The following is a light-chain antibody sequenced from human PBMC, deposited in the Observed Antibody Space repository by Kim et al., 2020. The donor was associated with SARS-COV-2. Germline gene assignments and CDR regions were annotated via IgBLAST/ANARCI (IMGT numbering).Light chain of an antibody. J-gene: IGKJ1*01. Sequence: GDRVTITCRASQDISHYLAWFQQKPGEAPKLLIYAASALHSEVPSRFSDSGSGTDFTLTISSLQPEDVATFYCQSYNSAPWTFGQGTKVDIK. CDR3: QSYNSAPWT. CDR1: QDISHY. V-gene: IGKV1-27*01. CDR2: AAS.